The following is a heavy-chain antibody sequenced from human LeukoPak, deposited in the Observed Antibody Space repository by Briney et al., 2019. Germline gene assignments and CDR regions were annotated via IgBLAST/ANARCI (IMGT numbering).Heavy chain of an antibody. D-gene: IGHD5-18*01. J-gene: IGHJ4*02. CDR2: INPSIDSI. Sequence: ASAKVSCKASGYTLTTYYIHWVRQAPGQGLEGMGIINPSIDSINYARKFQRRVTMTSDTSTSTVYMELSDLRSEDTAVYYCAREWRIQLCLPDYWGQGTLVTVSS. CDR3: AREWRIQLCLPDY. CDR1: GYTLTTYY. V-gene: IGHV1-46*01.